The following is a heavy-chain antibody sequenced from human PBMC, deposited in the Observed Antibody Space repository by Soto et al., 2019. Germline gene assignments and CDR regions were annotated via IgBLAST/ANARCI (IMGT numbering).Heavy chain of an antibody. Sequence: ASVKVSCKASGYLFTDYGIAWVRQAPGQGLEWMGWINVFNGDPRYAPNLQGRVTMTKDTSTNTASMELRSLRSDDTAVYFCVRVRRGQMDYWGQGSLVTVSS. V-gene: IGHV1-18*01. CDR1: GYLFTDYG. CDR2: INVFNGDP. J-gene: IGHJ4*02. D-gene: IGHD3-10*01. CDR3: VRVRRGQMDY.